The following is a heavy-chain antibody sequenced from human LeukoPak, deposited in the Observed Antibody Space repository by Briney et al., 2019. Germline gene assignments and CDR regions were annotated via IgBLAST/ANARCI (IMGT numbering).Heavy chain of an antibody. Sequence: GASVKVSCKASGYTFTSYAMHWVRQAPGQRLEWMGWINAGNGNTKYSQEFQGRVTITRDTSASTAYMELSSLRSEDTAVYYCARVGLLWFGELLFYWGQGTLVTVSS. V-gene: IGHV1-3*01. J-gene: IGHJ4*02. CDR2: INAGNGNT. CDR3: ARVGLLWFGELLFY. CDR1: GYTFTSYA. D-gene: IGHD3-10*01.